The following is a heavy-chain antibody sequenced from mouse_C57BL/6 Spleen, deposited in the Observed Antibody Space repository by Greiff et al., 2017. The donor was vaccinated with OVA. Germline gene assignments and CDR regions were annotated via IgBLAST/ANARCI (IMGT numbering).Heavy chain of an antibody. J-gene: IGHJ4*01. CDR1: GFSLTSYG. D-gene: IGHD2-2*01. CDR2: IWSGGST. V-gene: IGHV2-2*01. CDR3: ARGGYEEGDAMDY. Sequence: QVQLQQSGPGLVQPSQSLSITCTVSGFSLTSYGVHWVRQSPGKGLEWLGVIWSGGSTDYNAAFISRLSISKDNSKSQVFFKMNILQADDTAIYYCARGGYEEGDAMDYWGQGTSVTVSS.